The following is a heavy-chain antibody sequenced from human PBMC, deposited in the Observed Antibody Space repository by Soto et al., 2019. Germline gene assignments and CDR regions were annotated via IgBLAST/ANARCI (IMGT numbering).Heavy chain of an antibody. J-gene: IGHJ4*02. CDR1: GFTFSNAW. V-gene: IGHV3-15*01. D-gene: IGHD3-16*02. CDR2: IKTTTDCGTT. CDR3: TTEINRYRYFDS. Sequence: VGSLRLSCAASGFTFSNAWLSWVRQAPGKGLEWVGHIKTTTDCGTTDYAAPVKGRFTISRDDSQNTLYLQMDSLNTEDTAVYFCTTEINRYRYFDSWGEGNMVTVSS.